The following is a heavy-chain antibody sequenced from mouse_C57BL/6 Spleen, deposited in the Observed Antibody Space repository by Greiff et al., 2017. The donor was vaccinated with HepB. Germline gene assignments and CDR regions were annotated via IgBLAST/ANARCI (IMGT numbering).Heavy chain of an antibody. D-gene: IGHD1-1*01. CDR2: ISSGSSTI. CDR1: GFTFSDYG. J-gene: IGHJ3*01. CDR3: ARGYYGSGAWFAY. V-gene: IGHV5-17*01. Sequence: DVKLVESGGGLVKPGGSLKLSCAASGFTFSDYGMHWVRQAPEKGLVWVAYISSGSSTIYYADTVKGRFTISRDNAKNTLFLQMTSLRSEDTAMYYCARGYYGSGAWFAYWGQGTLVTVSA.